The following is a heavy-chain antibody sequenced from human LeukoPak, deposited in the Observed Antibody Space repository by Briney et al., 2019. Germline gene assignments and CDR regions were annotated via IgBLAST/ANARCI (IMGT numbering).Heavy chain of an antibody. V-gene: IGHV3-48*03. Sequence: GGSLRLSCVASGFTFSSYEMNWVRQAPGKGLEWVAYISGSGSPIYYAGSVRGRFTISRDNAKNSLYLQMNSLRAEDTAVYYCARDAYGAWTSDWGQGTLVTVSS. CDR3: ARDAYGAWTSD. J-gene: IGHJ4*02. CDR2: ISGSGSPI. CDR1: GFTFSSYE. D-gene: IGHD3/OR15-3a*01.